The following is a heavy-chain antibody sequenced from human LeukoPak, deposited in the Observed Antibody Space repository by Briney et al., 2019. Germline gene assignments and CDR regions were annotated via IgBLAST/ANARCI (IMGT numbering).Heavy chain of an antibody. J-gene: IGHJ4*02. Sequence: SQTLSLTCAISGDSVSSKSATWTWIRRSPSRGLEWLGRTYYRSKWYNDYAVSVKSRITISPDTSKNQFSLQLSSVTPEDTAVYYCAREGCSGANCFSGFDCWGQGTLVTVSS. CDR3: AREGCSGANCFSGFDC. D-gene: IGHD2-15*01. V-gene: IGHV6-1*01. CDR1: GDSVSSKSAT. CDR2: TYYRSKWYN.